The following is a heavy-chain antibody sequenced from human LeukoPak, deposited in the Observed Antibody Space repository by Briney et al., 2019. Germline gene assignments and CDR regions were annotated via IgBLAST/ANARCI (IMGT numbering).Heavy chain of an antibody. V-gene: IGHV1-46*01. CDR1: GYTFTTYY. CDR3: ARAGPSGSGSSYTHFQH. J-gene: IGHJ1*01. Sequence: GASVKVSCKTSGYTFTTYYMHWVRQAPGQGLEWMGIINPSGGITTYAPKFQGRVTMTRDASTSTVYMELSSLKSEDTAVYYCARAGPSGSGSSYTHFQHWGQGTLVTVSS. CDR2: INPSGGIT. D-gene: IGHD3-10*01.